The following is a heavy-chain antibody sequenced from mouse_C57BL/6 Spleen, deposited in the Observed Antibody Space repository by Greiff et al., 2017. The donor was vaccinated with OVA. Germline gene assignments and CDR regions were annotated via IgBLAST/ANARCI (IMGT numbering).Heavy chain of an antibody. D-gene: IGHD2-5*01. CDR1: GYAFSSSW. Sequence: QVQLKESGPELVKPGASVKISCKASGYAFSSSWMNWVKQRPGKGLEWIGRIYPGDGDTNYNGKFKGKATLTADKSSSTAYMQLSSLTSEDSAVYFCARRYSNIFDYWGQGTTLTVSS. J-gene: IGHJ2*01. CDR2: IYPGDGDT. V-gene: IGHV1-82*01. CDR3: ARRYSNIFDY.